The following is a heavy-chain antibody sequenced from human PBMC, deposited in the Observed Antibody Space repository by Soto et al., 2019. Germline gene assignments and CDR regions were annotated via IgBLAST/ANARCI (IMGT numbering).Heavy chain of an antibody. V-gene: IGHV4-4*07. D-gene: IGHD1-1*01. J-gene: IGHJ5*02. CDR2: IYATGTT. Sequence: PSETLSLTCTVSGATISGFYWSWIRKSAGKGLEWIGRIYATGTTDYNPSLKSRVMMSVDTSKKQFSLKLRSVTAADTAVYYCVRDGTKTLRDWFDPWGQGISVTVSS. CDR1: GATISGFY. CDR3: VRDGTKTLRDWFDP.